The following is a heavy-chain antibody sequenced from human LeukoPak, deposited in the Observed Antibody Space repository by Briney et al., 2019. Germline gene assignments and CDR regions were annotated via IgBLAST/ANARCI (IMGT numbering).Heavy chain of an antibody. J-gene: IGHJ4*02. Sequence: SVKVSCKASGGTFSSYAISWVRQAPGQGLEWMGGIIPIFGTANYAQKFQGRVTMTRDTSISTAYMELSRLRSDDTAVYYCARVPPILGYCSGGSCYPGYWGQGTLVTVSS. D-gene: IGHD2-15*01. CDR3: ARVPPILGYCSGGSCYPGY. CDR1: GGTFSSYA. V-gene: IGHV1-69*05. CDR2: IIPIFGTA.